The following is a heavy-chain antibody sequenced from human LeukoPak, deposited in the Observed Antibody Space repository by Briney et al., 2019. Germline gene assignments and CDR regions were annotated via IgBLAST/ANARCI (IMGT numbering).Heavy chain of an antibody. CDR3: ARGRKAGYSSSWSPTVGDAFDI. D-gene: IGHD6-13*01. CDR2: ISSSSSYI. V-gene: IGHV3-21*01. Sequence: PGGSLRLSCAASGFTFSSYSMNWVRQAPGKGLEWVSSISSSSSYIYYADSVKGRFTISRDNAKNSLYLQMNSLRAEDTAVYYCARGRKAGYSSSWSPTVGDAFDIWGQGTMVTVSS. CDR1: GFTFSSYS. J-gene: IGHJ3*02.